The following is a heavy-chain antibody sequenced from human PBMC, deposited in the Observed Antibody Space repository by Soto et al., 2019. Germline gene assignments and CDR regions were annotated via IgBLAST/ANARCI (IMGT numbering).Heavy chain of an antibody. J-gene: IGHJ4*02. D-gene: IGHD3-22*01. CDR3: VRPYSTGYYPY. Sequence: GESLKISCQGSGYTFISSWIGWVRQMPGKGLEWMGIIYPDNSDTRYSPSFQGQVIMSVDKSIRTAYLQWRSLKASDTAMYYCVRPYSTGYYPYWGQGTLVTVSS. V-gene: IGHV5-51*01. CDR2: IYPDNSDT. CDR1: GYTFISSW.